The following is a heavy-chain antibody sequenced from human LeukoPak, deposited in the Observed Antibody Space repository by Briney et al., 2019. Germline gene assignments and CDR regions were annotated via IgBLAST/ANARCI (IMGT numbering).Heavy chain of an antibody. D-gene: IGHD5-24*01. V-gene: IGHV1-69*04. CDR2: IIPILGIA. Sequence: SVKVSCKASGGTFSSYAISWVRQAPGQGLEWMGRIIPILGIANYAQKFQGRVTITADKSTSTAYMELSSLRSEDTAVYYCAREWAWLRPERAVWYFGYWGQGTLVTVSS. CDR3: AREWAWLRPERAVWYFGY. CDR1: GGTFSSYA. J-gene: IGHJ4*02.